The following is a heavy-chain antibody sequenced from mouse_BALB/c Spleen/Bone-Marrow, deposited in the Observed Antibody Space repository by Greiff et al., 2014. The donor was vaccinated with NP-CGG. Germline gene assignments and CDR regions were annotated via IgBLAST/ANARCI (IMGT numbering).Heavy chain of an antibody. Sequence: VQLQQSGPDLVKPSQSLSLTCTVTGYSITSGYSWHWIRQFPGNKLEWMGYIHYSGTTNYNPSLKSRISITRDTSKNQFFLQLNSVTSDDTATYYCARQNDGYLYYAFDYWGQGTSVTVSS. J-gene: IGHJ4*01. CDR3: ARQNDGYLYYAFDY. D-gene: IGHD2-3*01. V-gene: IGHV3-1*02. CDR1: GYSITSGYS. CDR2: IHYSGTT.